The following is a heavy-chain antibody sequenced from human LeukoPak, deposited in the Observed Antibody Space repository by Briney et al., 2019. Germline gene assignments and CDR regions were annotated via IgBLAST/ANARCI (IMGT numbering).Heavy chain of an antibody. CDR1: GGSISRNSDY. CDR2: IYYGGST. Sequence: SETLSLNCTVSGGSISRNSDYWGWIRQPPGKGLEWIGSIYYGGSTYYNPSLKSRVTISVDTSKNQFSLRLSSVTAADTAVYYCARDESLDAFDIWGQGTMVTVSS. V-gene: IGHV4-39*07. CDR3: ARDESLDAFDI. J-gene: IGHJ3*02.